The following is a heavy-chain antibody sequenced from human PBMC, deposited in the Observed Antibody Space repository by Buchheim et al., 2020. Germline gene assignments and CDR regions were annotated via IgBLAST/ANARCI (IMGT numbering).Heavy chain of an antibody. D-gene: IGHD3-10*01. CDR3: ARDRDYGSGSYRAYYYYYGMDV. Sequence: EVQLVESGGGLVQPGGSLRLSCAASGFTFSSYSMNWVRQAPGKGLEWVSYISSSSSTIYYADSVKGRFTISRDNAKNSLYPQMNSLRAEDTAVYYCARDRDYGSGSYRAYYYYYGMDVWGQGTT. J-gene: IGHJ6*02. CDR2: ISSSSSTI. CDR1: GFTFSSYS. V-gene: IGHV3-48*01.